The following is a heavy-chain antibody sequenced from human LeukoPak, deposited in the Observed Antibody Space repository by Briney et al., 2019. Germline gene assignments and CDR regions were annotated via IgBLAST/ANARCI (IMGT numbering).Heavy chain of an antibody. V-gene: IGHV3-23*01. CDR1: GFTFSSYA. J-gene: IGHJ5*02. CDR2: ISGSGGST. CDR3: GYYDFLRLENWFDP. D-gene: IGHD3-3*01. Sequence: GSLRLSCAASGFTFSSYAMSWVRQAPGKGLEWVSAISGSGGSTYYADSVKGRFTISRDNAKNSLYLQMNSLRAEDTAVYYCGYYDFLRLENWFDPWGQGTLVTVSS.